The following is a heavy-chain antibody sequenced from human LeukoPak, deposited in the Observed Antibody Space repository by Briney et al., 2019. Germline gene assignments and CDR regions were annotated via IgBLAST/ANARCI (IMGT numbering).Heavy chain of an antibody. CDR3: ARGIIYAT. Sequence: GGSLRLSCAASGFTFSSYAMHWVRQAPGKGLEWVAVISYDGSNKYYADSVKGRFTISRDNSKNTLYLQMNSLRAEDTAVYYCARGIIYATWGQGTLVTVPS. V-gene: IGHV3-30*01. CDR2: ISYDGSNK. D-gene: IGHD2-15*01. CDR1: GFTFSSYA. J-gene: IGHJ4*02.